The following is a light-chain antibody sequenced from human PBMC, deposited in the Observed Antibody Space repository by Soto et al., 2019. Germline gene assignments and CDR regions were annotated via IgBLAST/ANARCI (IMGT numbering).Light chain of an antibody. V-gene: IGLV1-40*01. Sequence: QSVLTQPPSVSGAPGQRVTISCTGSSSNIGAGYDVHWYQQLPGTAPKLLIYGNNNRPSGVPYRFSGSKSGTSASLAITGLQAEDEADYYCQSYDSSLSGSVVFGGGTKLTVL. J-gene: IGLJ2*01. CDR2: GNN. CDR3: QSYDSSLSGSVV. CDR1: SSNIGAGYD.